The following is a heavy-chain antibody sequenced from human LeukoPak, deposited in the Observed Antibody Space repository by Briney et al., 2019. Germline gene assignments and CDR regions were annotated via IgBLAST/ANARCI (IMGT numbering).Heavy chain of an antibody. V-gene: IGHV1-18*01. CDR2: ISTYNGDT. J-gene: IGHJ4*02. CDR1: GYTFTSYG. CDR3: ARGSSYGFSMGY. D-gene: IGHD3-16*01. Sequence: ASVKVSCKAFGYTFTSYGINWVRQAPGQGLEWMGWISTYNGDTNYAQKLQGRVTMTTDTSTSTAYMELRSLRSDDTAVYYCARGSSYGFSMGYWGQGTLVTVSS.